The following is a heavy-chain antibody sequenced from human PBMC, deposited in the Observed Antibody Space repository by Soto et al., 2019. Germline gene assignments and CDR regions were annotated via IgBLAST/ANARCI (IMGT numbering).Heavy chain of an antibody. D-gene: IGHD6-13*01. CDR3: AKDRGSSSWLFDY. CDR2: ISWNSGSI. Sequence: EVQLVESGGGLVQPGRSLRLSCAASGFTLDDYAMHWVRQAPGKGLEWVSGISWNSGSIGYADSVKGRFTISRDNAKNSLYLQMNSLRAEDTALYYCAKDRGSSSWLFDYWGQGTLVTVSS. J-gene: IGHJ4*02. CDR1: GFTLDDYA. V-gene: IGHV3-9*01.